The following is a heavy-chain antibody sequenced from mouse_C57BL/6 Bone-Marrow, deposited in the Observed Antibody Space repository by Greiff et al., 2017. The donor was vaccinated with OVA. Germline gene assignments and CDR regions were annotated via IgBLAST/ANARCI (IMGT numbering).Heavy chain of an antibody. CDR2: ISGGGGNT. CDR3: ARQGDGYPYAMDY. Sequence: EVKVVESGGGLVKPGGSLKLSCAASGFTFSSYTMSWVRQTPEKRLEWVATISGGGGNTYYPDSVKGRFTISRDNAKNTLYLQMSSLRSEDTALYYCARQGDGYPYAMDYWGQGTSVTVSS. D-gene: IGHD2-3*01. J-gene: IGHJ4*01. V-gene: IGHV5-9*01. CDR1: GFTFSSYT.